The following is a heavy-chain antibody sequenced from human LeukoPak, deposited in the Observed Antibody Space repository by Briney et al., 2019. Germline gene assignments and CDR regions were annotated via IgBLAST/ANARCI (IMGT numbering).Heavy chain of an antibody. CDR3: AKPGSSGWYSGRYYFDY. V-gene: IGHV3-30*18. CDR1: GFTFSSYG. CDR2: ISYDGSNK. Sequence: PGRSLRLSCAASGFTFSSYGMHWVRQAPGKGLEWVAVISYDGSNKYYADSVKGRFTISRDNSKNTLYLQMNSLRAEDTAVYYCAKPGSSGWYSGRYYFDYWGQGTLVTVSS. J-gene: IGHJ4*02. D-gene: IGHD6-19*01.